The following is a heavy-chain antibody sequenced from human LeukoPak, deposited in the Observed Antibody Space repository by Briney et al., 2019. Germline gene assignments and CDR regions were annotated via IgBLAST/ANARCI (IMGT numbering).Heavy chain of an antibody. D-gene: IGHD3-3*01. Sequence: GGSLRLSCAAPGFTFSSYWMSWVRQAPGKGLEWVANIKQDGSEKYYVDSVKGRFTISRDDAKNSLYLQMNSLRAEDTAVYYCARDFQSGVVMDWGQGTLVTVSS. V-gene: IGHV3-7*01. J-gene: IGHJ4*02. CDR1: GFTFSSYW. CDR2: IKQDGSEK. CDR3: ARDFQSGVVMD.